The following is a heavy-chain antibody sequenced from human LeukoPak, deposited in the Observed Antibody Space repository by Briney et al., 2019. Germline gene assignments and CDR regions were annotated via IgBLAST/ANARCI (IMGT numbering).Heavy chain of an antibody. CDR2: IIPTFGTA. CDR3: ARCPTFSAQIVGKCNFDY. Sequence: GASVKVSCKASGGTFSSYAISWVRQAPGQGLEWMGGIIPTFGTANYAQKFQGRVTITRDTSASTAYMELSSLRSEDTAVYYCARCPTFSAQIVGKCNFDYWGQGTLVTVSS. V-gene: IGHV1-69*05. J-gene: IGHJ4*02. D-gene: IGHD3-22*01. CDR1: GGTFSSYA.